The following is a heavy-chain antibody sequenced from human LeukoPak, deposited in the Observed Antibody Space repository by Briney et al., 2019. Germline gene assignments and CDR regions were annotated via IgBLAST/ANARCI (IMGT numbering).Heavy chain of an antibody. V-gene: IGHV7-4-1*02. CDR3: ARDLEDYYDSTQGY. D-gene: IGHD3-22*01. Sequence: ASVKVSCKTSGYTFISYAMNWVRQAPGQGLEWMGWINTNTGNPTYAQGFTGRYVFSLDTSVSTAYLQISGLKADDTAVYYCARDLEDYYDSTQGYWGQGTLVTVSS. J-gene: IGHJ4*02. CDR1: GYTFISYA. CDR2: INTNTGNP.